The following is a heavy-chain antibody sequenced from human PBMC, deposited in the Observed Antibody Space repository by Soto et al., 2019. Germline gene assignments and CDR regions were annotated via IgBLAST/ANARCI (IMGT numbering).Heavy chain of an antibody. V-gene: IGHV4-39*01. Sequence: SETLSLTCTVSGGSISTSAYYWGWIRQPPGKGLEWIGTIYYSGTSYHNPSLKSRVTISVDTSKNQFSLTLTSVTAADAAVYYCASRVEGLYSGNDRYYFDYWGQGTLVTVSS. CDR3: ASRVEGLYSGNDRYYFDY. J-gene: IGHJ4*02. CDR2: IYYSGTS. CDR1: GGSISTSAYY. D-gene: IGHD5-12*01.